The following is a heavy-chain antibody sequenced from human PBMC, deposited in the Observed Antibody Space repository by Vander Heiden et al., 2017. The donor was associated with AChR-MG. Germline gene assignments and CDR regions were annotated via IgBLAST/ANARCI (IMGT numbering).Heavy chain of an antibody. CDR2: ISYDGSNK. Sequence: QVQLVESGGGVVQPGRSLRLSCAASGFTFSSYGMHWVRQAPGKGLEWVAVISYDGSNKYYADSVKGRFTISRDNSKNTLYLQMNSLRAEDTAVYYCAKEQWLVLALDYWGQGTLVTVSS. J-gene: IGHJ4*02. D-gene: IGHD6-19*01. V-gene: IGHV3-30*18. CDR3: AKEQWLVLALDY. CDR1: GFTFSSYG.